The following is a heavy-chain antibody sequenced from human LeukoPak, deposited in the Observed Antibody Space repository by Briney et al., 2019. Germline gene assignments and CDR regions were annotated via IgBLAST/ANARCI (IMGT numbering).Heavy chain of an antibody. CDR1: GFTLSSYW. CDR3: TRVQAGRAGLMDV. Sequence: GGSLRLSCAASGFTLSSYWMHWVRQAPGEGLVWVSRIDPDGSTTNYADSVKDRFTTSRDNAKNTLYLQMNSLRAEDTALYYCTRVQAGRAGLMDVWGRGTTVTVSS. CDR2: IDPDGSTT. J-gene: IGHJ6*02. D-gene: IGHD6-13*01. V-gene: IGHV3-74*01.